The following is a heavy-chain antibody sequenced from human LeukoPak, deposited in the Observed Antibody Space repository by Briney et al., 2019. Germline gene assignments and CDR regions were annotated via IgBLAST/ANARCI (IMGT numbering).Heavy chain of an antibody. CDR2: ISSSGST. CDR1: GDSISSGDYY. V-gene: IGHV4-61*02. D-gene: IGHD6-13*01. CDR3: ARRGVDSSSWRDYYYYYMDV. J-gene: IGHJ6*03. Sequence: SSETLSLTCTVSGDSISSGDYYWSWIRQPAGKGLEWIGRISSSGSTNYNPSLKSRVTISVDTSKNQFSLKLSSVTAADTAVYYCARRGVDSSSWRDYYYYYMDVWGKGTTVTISS.